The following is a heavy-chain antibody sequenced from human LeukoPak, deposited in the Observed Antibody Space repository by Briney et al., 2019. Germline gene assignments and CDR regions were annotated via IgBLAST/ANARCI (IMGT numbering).Heavy chain of an antibody. CDR2: IYYSGST. CDR1: GGSISSYY. Sequence: SETLSLTCTVSGGSISSYYWSWIRQPPGKGLEWIGYIYYSGSTNYNPSLKGRVIISVDTSKNQFSLKLSSVTAADTAVYYCARDRDYYDSSGYFNWYFDLWGRGTLVTVSS. J-gene: IGHJ2*01. CDR3: ARDRDYYDSSGYFNWYFDL. D-gene: IGHD3-22*01. V-gene: IGHV4-59*01.